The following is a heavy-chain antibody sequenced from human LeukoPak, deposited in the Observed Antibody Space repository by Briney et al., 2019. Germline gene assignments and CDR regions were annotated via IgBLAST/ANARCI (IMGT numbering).Heavy chain of an antibody. CDR2: ISSSSSYI. CDR3: ARDSSGGYDFDC. D-gene: IGHD5-12*01. CDR1: GFTFSSYS. V-gene: IGHV3-21*01. J-gene: IGHJ4*02. Sequence: EAGGSLRLSCAASGFTFSSYSMNWVRQAPGKGLEWVSSISSSSSYIDYADSVKGRFTISRDNAKNSLYLQMNSLRAEDTAVYYCARDSSGGYDFDCWGQGTLVTVSS.